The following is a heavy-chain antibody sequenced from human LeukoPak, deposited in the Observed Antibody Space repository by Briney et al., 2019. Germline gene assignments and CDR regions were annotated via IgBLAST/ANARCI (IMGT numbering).Heavy chain of an antibody. CDR1: GFTFSDSA. J-gene: IGHJ4*02. CDR3: ARDIELSC. D-gene: IGHD1-26*01. CDR2: ISASGGNS. Sequence: GGSLRLSCEASGFTFSDSAMSWVRQASGRGLEWVSLISASGGNSYYADSVKGRFTVSRDSSKNTLHLQMNSLRAEDTAVYYCARDIELSCWGQGTLVTVSS. V-gene: IGHV3-23*01.